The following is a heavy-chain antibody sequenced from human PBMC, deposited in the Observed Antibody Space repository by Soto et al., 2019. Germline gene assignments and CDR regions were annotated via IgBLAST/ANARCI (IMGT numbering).Heavy chain of an antibody. CDR2: IYHSGST. Sequence: KPSETLSLTCAVSGGSISSGGYSWSWIRQPPGKGLEWIGYIYHSGSTYYNPSLKSRVTISVDTSKNQFSLKLSSVTAADTAVYYCARRLYYDSSGFEGGGMDVWGQGTTVTVSS. CDR3: ARRLYYDSSGFEGGGMDV. V-gene: IGHV4-30-2*03. CDR1: GGSISSGGYS. D-gene: IGHD3-22*01. J-gene: IGHJ6*02.